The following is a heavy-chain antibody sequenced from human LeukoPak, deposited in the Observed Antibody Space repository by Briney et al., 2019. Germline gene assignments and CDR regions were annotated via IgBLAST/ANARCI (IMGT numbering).Heavy chain of an antibody. Sequence: GGSLRLSCAASGFTVSSNYMSWVRQAPGKGLEWVSVIYSGGSTYYADSVKGRFTISRDNSKNTLYLQMNSLRAEDTAVYYCARDGPPPDYYGSGSYYRYYYYGMDVWGQGTTVTVSS. J-gene: IGHJ6*02. CDR3: ARDGPPPDYYGSGSYYRYYYYGMDV. D-gene: IGHD3-10*01. CDR2: IYSGGST. CDR1: GFTVSSNY. V-gene: IGHV3-66*01.